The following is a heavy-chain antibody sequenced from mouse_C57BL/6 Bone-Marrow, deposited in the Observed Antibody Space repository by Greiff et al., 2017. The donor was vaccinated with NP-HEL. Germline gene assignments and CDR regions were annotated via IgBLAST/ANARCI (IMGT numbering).Heavy chain of an antibody. Sequence: LQESGAELVKPGASVKMSCKASGYTFTTYPIEWMKQNHGKSLEWIGNFHPYNDDTKYNEKFKGKATLTVEKSSSTVYLELSRLTSDDSAVYYCALITTVVATGGFDYWGQGTTLTVSS. J-gene: IGHJ2*01. D-gene: IGHD1-1*01. CDR1: GYTFTTYP. CDR3: ALITTVVATGGFDY. CDR2: FHPYNDDT. V-gene: IGHV1-47*01.